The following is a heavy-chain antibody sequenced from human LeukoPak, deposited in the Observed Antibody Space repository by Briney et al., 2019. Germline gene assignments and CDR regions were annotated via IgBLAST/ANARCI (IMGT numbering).Heavy chain of an antibody. Sequence: SETLSLTCTVSGGSISSYYWSWIRQPPGKGLEWIGYIYYSGSTNYNPSLKSRVTISVDTSKNQFSLKLSSVTAADTAVYYCARGVTGNFWSGYLDYWGQGTLVTVSS. CDR2: IYYSGST. V-gene: IGHV4-59*01. CDR3: ARGVTGNFWSGYLDY. J-gene: IGHJ4*02. D-gene: IGHD3-3*01. CDR1: GGSISSYY.